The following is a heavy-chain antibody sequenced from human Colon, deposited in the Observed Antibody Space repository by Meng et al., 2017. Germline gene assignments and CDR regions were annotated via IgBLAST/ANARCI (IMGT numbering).Heavy chain of an antibody. V-gene: IGHV4-34*01. CDR1: GGSFSGYY. Sequence: QGPPPHGGGGLLKPSETLALPCAVYGGSFSGYYWSWIRQPPGKGLEWIGEINHSGSTNYNPSLKSRVTISVDTSKNQFSLKLSSVTAADTAVYYCARERLSSGWYGGRWFDPWGQGTLVTVSS. CDR2: INHSGST. D-gene: IGHD6-19*01. J-gene: IGHJ5*02. CDR3: ARERLSSGWYGGRWFDP.